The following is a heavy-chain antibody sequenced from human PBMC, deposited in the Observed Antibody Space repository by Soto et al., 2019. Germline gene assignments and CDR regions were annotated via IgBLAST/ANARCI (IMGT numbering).Heavy chain of an antibody. CDR2: IIPIFGTA. CDR1: GYTFTRYG. CDR3: ASRYDSTGNWFDP. V-gene: IGHV1-69*13. Sequence: ASMKVSCKTSGYTFTRYGICWVRQAPGQGLEWMGGIIPIFGTANYAQKFQGRVTITAVESTSTAYMELSSLRSEDTAVYYCASRYDSTGNWFDPWVQGTLVTGSS. J-gene: IGHJ5*02. D-gene: IGHD3-9*01.